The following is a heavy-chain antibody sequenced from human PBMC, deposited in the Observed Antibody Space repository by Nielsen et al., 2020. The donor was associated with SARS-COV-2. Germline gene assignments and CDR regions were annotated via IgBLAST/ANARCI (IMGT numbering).Heavy chain of an antibody. J-gene: IGHJ5*02. Sequence: ASVKVSCKVSGYTLTELSMHWVRQAPGKGLEWMGGFDPEDGETIYAQKFQGRVTMTEDTSTDTAYMELSSLRSEDTAVYYCATTIRVVVVAATSLVHWGQGTLVTASS. CDR2: FDPEDGET. CDR1: GYTLTELS. V-gene: IGHV1-24*01. D-gene: IGHD2-15*01. CDR3: ATTIRVVVVAATSLVH.